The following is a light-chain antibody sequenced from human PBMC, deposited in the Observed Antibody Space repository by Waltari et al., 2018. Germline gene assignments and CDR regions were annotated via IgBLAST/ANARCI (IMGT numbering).Light chain of an antibody. CDR2: GAS. V-gene: IGKV3-15*01. Sequence: EIVMTQSPVTLSVSPGESATLSCRASQSVNNNLAWYQQKPGQAPRRLMYGASTRATDSPARFSGSGSGTEYTPTITSRQSEDFAVYYCQQYNNWPPLTFGQGTNLEIK. CDR3: QQYNNWPPLT. CDR1: QSVNNN. J-gene: IGKJ2*01.